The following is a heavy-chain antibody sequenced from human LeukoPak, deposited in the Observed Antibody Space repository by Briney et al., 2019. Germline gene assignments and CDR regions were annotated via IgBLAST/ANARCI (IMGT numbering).Heavy chain of an antibody. J-gene: IGHJ5*02. D-gene: IGHD2-15*01. CDR3: AREGYCSGGSCYYWFDP. CDR2: INPNSGGT. Sequence: GASVKVSCKASGYTLTGFYIHWVRQVPGQGLEWMGWINPNSGGTNYAQKFQGRVTMTRDTSISTAYMELSRLGSDDTAVYYCAREGYCSGGSCYYWFDPWGQGTLVTVSS. V-gene: IGHV1-2*02. CDR1: GYTLTGFY.